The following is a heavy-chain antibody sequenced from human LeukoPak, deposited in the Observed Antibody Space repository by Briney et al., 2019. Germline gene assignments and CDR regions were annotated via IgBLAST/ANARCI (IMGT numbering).Heavy chain of an antibody. D-gene: IGHD3-10*01. J-gene: IGHJ4*02. Sequence: ASVKVSCKASGYTFTNYGISWVRQAPGQGLEWMGWISAYNGNTNYAQRLQGRVTMTTDTSTSTAYMELRSLRSDDTAVYYCARGRGYGSGSYSEKPFDYWGQGTLVTVSS. CDR1: GYTFTNYG. V-gene: IGHV1-18*01. CDR3: ARGRGYGSGSYSEKPFDY. CDR2: ISAYNGNT.